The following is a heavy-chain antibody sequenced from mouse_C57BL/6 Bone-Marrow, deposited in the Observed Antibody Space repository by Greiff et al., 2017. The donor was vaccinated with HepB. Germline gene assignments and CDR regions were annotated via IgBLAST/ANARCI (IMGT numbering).Heavy chain of an antibody. J-gene: IGHJ3*01. V-gene: IGHV1-52*01. Sequence: QVQLKQPGAELVRPGSSVKLSCKASGYTFTSYWMHWVKQRPIQGLEWIGNIDPSDSETHYNQKFKDKATLTVDKSSSTAYMQLSSLTSEDSAVYYCARAGWLRRPFAYWGQGTLVTVSA. D-gene: IGHD2-2*01. CDR2: IDPSDSET. CDR1: GYTFTSYW. CDR3: ARAGWLRRPFAY.